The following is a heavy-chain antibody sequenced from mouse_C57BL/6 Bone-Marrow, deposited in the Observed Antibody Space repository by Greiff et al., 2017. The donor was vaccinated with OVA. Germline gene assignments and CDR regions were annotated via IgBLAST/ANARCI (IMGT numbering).Heavy chain of an antibody. V-gene: IGHV1-59*01. D-gene: IGHD4-1*02. CDR1: GYTFTSYW. Sequence: QVQLQQPGAELVRPGTSVKLSCKASGYTFTSYWMHWVKQRPGQGLEWIGVIDPSDSYTNYNQKFKGKATLTVDTSSSTAYMQLSSLTSEDSAVYYCVPTGTLDYWGQGTTLTVSS. CDR3: VPTGTLDY. CDR2: IDPSDSYT. J-gene: IGHJ2*01.